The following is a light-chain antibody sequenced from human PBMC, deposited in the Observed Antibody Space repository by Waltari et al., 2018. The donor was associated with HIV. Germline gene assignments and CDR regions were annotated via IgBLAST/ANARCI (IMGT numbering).Light chain of an antibody. Sequence: NFMLTQPHSVSESPGKTVTISCTRSRGSIHSNYVQWYQQRPGSAPTTVIYEDNQRPSGVPDRFSGSIDSSSNSASLTISGLKTEDEADYYCQSYDSSNHVVFGGGTKLTVL. V-gene: IGLV6-57*03. CDR1: RGSIHSNY. CDR3: QSYDSSNHVV. CDR2: EDN. J-gene: IGLJ2*01.